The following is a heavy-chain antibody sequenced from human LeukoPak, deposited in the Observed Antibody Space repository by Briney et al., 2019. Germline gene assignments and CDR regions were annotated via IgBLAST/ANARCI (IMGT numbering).Heavy chain of an antibody. CDR3: AKDLDGSSWYGVY. CDR1: GFTFSSYG. CDR2: IRYDGSNK. J-gene: IGHJ4*02. V-gene: IGHV3-30*02. D-gene: IGHD6-13*01. Sequence: GGSLRLFCAASGFTFSSYGMHWVRQAPGKGLEWVAFIRYDGSNKYYADSVKGRFTISRDNSKNTLYLQMNSLRAEDTAVYYCAKDLDGSSWYGVYWGQGTLVTVSS.